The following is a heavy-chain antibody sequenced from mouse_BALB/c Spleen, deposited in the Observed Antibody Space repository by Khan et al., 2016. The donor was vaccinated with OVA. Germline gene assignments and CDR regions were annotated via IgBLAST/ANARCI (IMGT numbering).Heavy chain of an antibody. J-gene: IGHJ1*01. Sequence: VQLQESGPGLVAPSQSLSITCTVSGFSLTSYGVHWVRQPPGKGLEWLGVIWTGGSTNYNSALMSRLSISKDNSKSQVFLKMNSLQTDDTAMYYSARYYGNYGWYFDVWGAGTTVTVSS. CDR2: IWTGGST. CDR1: GFSLTSYG. V-gene: IGHV2-9*02. D-gene: IGHD2-1*01. CDR3: ARYYGNYGWYFDV.